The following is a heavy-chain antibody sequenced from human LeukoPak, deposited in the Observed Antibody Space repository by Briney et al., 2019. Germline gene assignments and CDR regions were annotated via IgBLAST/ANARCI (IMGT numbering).Heavy chain of an antibody. Sequence: GGSLRLSCVASGFSFSDYYMTWFRQAPGKGLEWISYINSSSSAIYYADSVKGRFTIPRDNAKKSLYVQMNSLRAEDTAVYYCARGTSRTSYYMDVWGKGTTVTVSS. V-gene: IGHV3-11*04. D-gene: IGHD1-14*01. CDR1: GFSFSDYY. CDR3: ARGTSRTSYYMDV. J-gene: IGHJ6*03. CDR2: INSSSSAI.